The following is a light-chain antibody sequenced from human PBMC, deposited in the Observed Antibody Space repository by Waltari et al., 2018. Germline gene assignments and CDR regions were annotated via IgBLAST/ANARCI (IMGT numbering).Light chain of an antibody. Sequence: QSALTPPASASGPPGQSLTISCTGTSSDVGSYNLVPWYQQHPGKAPKLMIYEVSKRPSGVSNRFSGSKSGNTASLTSSGLQAEDEADYYCCSYAGSSTLVFGGGTKLTVL. CDR1: SSDVGSYNL. V-gene: IGLV2-23*02. CDR3: CSYAGSSTLV. CDR2: EVS. J-gene: IGLJ2*01.